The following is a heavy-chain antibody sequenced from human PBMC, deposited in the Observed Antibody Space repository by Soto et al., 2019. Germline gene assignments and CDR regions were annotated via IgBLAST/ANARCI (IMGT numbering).Heavy chain of an antibody. CDR1: GFTFSSYG. D-gene: IGHD5-18*01. V-gene: IGHV3-30*18. J-gene: IGHJ6*02. CDR2: ISYDGSNK. Sequence: QVQLVESGGGVVQPGRSLRLSCAASGFTFSSYGMHWVRQAPGKGLEWVAVISYDGSNKYYADSVKGRFTISRDNSKNTLYLQMKSRRGEDTAVYYCAKWGLGFRYSYGYPTYGMDVWGQGTTVTVSS. CDR3: AKWGLGFRYSYGYPTYGMDV.